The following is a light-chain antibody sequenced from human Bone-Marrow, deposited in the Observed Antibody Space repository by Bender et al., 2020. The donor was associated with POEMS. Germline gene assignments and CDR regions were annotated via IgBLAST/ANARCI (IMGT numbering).Light chain of an antibody. J-gene: IGLJ3*02. CDR3: CSYAGSRTFVL. V-gene: IGLV2-8*01. CDR2: EVT. CDR1: SSDVGGYNY. Sequence: QSALTQPPSASGSPGQSVTISCTGTSSDVGGYNYVSWYQHHAGRAPKLLIYEVTKRPSGVPDRFSGSKSGSTASLTISGLQADDEGDYYCCSYAGSRTFVLFGGGTKLTVL.